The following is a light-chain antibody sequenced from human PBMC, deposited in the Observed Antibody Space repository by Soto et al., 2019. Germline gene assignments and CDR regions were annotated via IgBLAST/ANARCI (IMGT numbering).Light chain of an antibody. CDR1: QSISSW. CDR2: KAS. J-gene: IGKJ4*01. CDR3: QQYNSYLLT. Sequence: DIQMTQSPSTLSASVGDRVTITCRASQSISSWLAWYQQKPVKAPKLLIYKASSLESGVPSRFSGSGSGTEFTLTISSLQPDDFATYYCQQYNSYLLTFGGGTKVEIK. V-gene: IGKV1-5*03.